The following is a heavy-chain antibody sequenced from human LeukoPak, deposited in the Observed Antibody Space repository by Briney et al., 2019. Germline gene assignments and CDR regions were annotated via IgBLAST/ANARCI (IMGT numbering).Heavy chain of an antibody. CDR3: AKPGWFGELSDYFDY. V-gene: IGHV3-23*01. D-gene: IGHD3-10*01. Sequence: PGGSLRLSCAASGFTFSSYAMSWVRQVPGKGLEWVSAISGSGGSTYYADSVKGRFTISRDNSKNTLYLQMNSLRAEDTAVYYCAKPGWFGELSDYFDYWGQGTLVTVSS. J-gene: IGHJ4*02. CDR2: ISGSGGST. CDR1: GFTFSSYA.